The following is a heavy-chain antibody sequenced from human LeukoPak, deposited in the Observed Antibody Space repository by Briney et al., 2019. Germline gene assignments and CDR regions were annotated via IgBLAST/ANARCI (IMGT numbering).Heavy chain of an antibody. D-gene: IGHD1-1*01. CDR1: GGSISSGSYY. CDR2: IYTSGST. J-gene: IGHJ6*02. Sequence: KSSQTLSLTCTVSGGSISSGSYYWSWILQPAGKGLEWIGRIYTSGSTNYNPSLKSRVTISVDTSKNQFSLKLRSVTATATAVYYCAREADPLKLERPRWGYYGMDVWGQGTTVTVSS. V-gene: IGHV4-61*02. CDR3: AREADPLKLERPRWGYYGMDV.